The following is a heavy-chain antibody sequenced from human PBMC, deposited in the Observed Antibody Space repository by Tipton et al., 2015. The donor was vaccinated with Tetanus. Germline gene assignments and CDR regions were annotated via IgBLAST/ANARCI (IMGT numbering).Heavy chain of an antibody. CDR3: AKGSGIAAPFDY. Sequence: GSLRLSCAASGFTFSIYGMSWVRQAPGKGLEWVSSITGSGDRTYYADSVKGRFTISRDNSKNTLYLQMNSLRAEDTAVYYCAKGSGIAAPFDYWGQGTLVTVSS. CDR2: ITGSGDRT. D-gene: IGHD6-13*01. V-gene: IGHV3-23*01. J-gene: IGHJ4*02. CDR1: GFTFSIYG.